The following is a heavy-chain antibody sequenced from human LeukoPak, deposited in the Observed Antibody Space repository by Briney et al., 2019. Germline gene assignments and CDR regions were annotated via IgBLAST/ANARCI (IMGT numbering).Heavy chain of an antibody. D-gene: IGHD6-13*01. CDR1: GSTFDDYA. J-gene: IGHJ4*02. CDR3: AKDQGIAAAGSFDY. V-gene: IGHV3-9*03. Sequence: GRSLRLSCAASGSTFDDYAMHWVRQAPGKGLEWVSGISWNSGSIGYADSVKGRFTISRDNAKNSLYLQMNSLRAEDMALYYCAKDQGIAAAGSFDYWGQGTLVTVSS. CDR2: ISWNSGSI.